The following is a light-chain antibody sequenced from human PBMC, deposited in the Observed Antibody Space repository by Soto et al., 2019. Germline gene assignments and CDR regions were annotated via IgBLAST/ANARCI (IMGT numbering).Light chain of an antibody. V-gene: IGKV1-6*02. CDR2: GAS. CDR1: QGIGTE. Sequence: ALQTTQSPSSLSASVGDRVTITCRASQGIGTELGWYQLKPGKAPKLLVYGASTLQSGVLPRFSGSGSGTDFTLTISSLQPDDFATYYCLQDFSYPRTFGQGTKVDIK. J-gene: IGKJ1*01. CDR3: LQDFSYPRT.